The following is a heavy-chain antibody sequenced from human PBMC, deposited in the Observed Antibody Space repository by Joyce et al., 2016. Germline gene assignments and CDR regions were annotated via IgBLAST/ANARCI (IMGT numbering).Heavy chain of an antibody. V-gene: IGHV1-46*01. CDR2: INPSGDST. J-gene: IGHJ4*02. CDR3: ARESSGYVGFDF. D-gene: IGHD5-12*01. Sequence: QVQLVQSGTEVKKPGASVKVSCQTSGYTFTSNYIHWVRQAPGQGLEWVGIINPSGDSTHYAQKFQGRVAMTRDTSTSIVYMKLSSLKYEDTAVYYCARESSGYVGFDFWGQGALVTVSS. CDR1: GYTFTSNY.